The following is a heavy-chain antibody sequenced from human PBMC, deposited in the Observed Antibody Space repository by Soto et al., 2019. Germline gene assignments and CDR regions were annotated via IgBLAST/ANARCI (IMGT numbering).Heavy chain of an antibody. J-gene: IGHJ3*02. CDR3: ARAGVVVVAATFAFDI. CDR2: IYYSGST. V-gene: IGHV4-31*03. CDR1: GGSISSGGYY. D-gene: IGHD2-15*01. Sequence: PSETLSLTCTVSGGSISSGGYYWSWIRQHPGKGLEWIGYIYYSGSTYYNPSLKSRVTISVDTSKNQFSLKLSSVTAADTAVYYCARAGVVVVAATFAFDIWGQGTMVTVSS.